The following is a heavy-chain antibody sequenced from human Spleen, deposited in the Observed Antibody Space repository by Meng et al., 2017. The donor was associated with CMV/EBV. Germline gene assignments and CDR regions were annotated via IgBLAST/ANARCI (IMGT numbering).Heavy chain of an antibody. D-gene: IGHD6-19*01. CDR1: FTLYTYS. CDR2: ISGSSSYI. J-gene: IGHJ5*02. Sequence: FTLYTYSMNCVRQAPGRGLEWVSSISGSSSYIYYADSVKGRFTISRDNAKNSLYLQMNRLRAEDTAVYYCSRDLRSLTSIAVGFDPWGQGTLVTVSS. V-gene: IGHV3-21*01. CDR3: SRDLRSLTSIAVGFDP.